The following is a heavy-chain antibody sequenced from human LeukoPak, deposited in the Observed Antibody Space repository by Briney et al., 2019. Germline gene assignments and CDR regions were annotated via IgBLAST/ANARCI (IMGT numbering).Heavy chain of an antibody. Sequence: SETLSLTCTVSGGPISSGDYYWSWIRQPPGKGLEWIGYIYYSGSTYYNPSLKSRATISVDTSKNQFSLKLSSVTAADTAVYYCARAFFESDSGAWCFDYWGQGTLVTVSS. CDR1: GGPISSGDYY. V-gene: IGHV4-30-4*01. J-gene: IGHJ4*02. CDR2: IYYSGST. D-gene: IGHD3-22*01. CDR3: ARAFFESDSGAWCFDY.